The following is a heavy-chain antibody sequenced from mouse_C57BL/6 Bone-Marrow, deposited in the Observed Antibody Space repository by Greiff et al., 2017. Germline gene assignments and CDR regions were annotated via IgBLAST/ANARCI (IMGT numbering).Heavy chain of an antibody. CDR3: ARGDSSGYVLYYYAMDY. Sequence: QVQLKQPGAELVKPGASVKLSCKASGYTFTSYWMHWVKQRPGRGLEWIGRIDPNSGGTKYNEKFKSKATLTVDKPSSTAYMQLSSLTSEDSAVYYGARGDSSGYVLYYYAMDYWGQGPSVTVSS. CDR1: GYTFTSYW. D-gene: IGHD3-2*02. CDR2: IDPNSGGT. V-gene: IGHV1-72*01. J-gene: IGHJ4*01.